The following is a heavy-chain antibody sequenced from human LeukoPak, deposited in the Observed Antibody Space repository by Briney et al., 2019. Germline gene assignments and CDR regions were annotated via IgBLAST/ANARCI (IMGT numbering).Heavy chain of an antibody. CDR3: AKDGGYDYPPGYYYYYMDV. J-gene: IGHJ6*03. V-gene: IGHV3-53*01. Sequence: PGGSLRLSCAASGFSVSNNYMSWVRQAPGKGLEWLSVLFSGGSTYYADSVKGRFTISRDNSKNTLYLQMNSLRAEDTAVYYCAKDGGYDYPPGYYYYYMDVWGKGTTVTVSS. D-gene: IGHD5-12*01. CDR1: GFSVSNNY. CDR2: LFSGGST.